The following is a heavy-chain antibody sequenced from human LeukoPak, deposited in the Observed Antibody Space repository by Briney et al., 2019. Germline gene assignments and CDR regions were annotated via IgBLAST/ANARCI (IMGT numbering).Heavy chain of an antibody. CDR2: IWYDGSNK. J-gene: IGHJ6*02. CDR1: GFTFSSYG. D-gene: IGHD3-10*01. Sequence: GGSLRLSCAASGFTFSSYGMHWVRQAPGKGLEWVAVIWYDGSNKYYADSVKGRFTISRDNSKNTLYLQMNSLRAEDTAVYYCAREFEHYYGSGSLIYYYYGMDVWGQGTTVTVSS. V-gene: IGHV3-33*01. CDR3: AREFEHYYGSGSLIYYYYGMDV.